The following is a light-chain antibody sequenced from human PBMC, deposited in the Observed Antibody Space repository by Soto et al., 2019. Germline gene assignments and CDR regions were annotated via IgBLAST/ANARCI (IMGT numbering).Light chain of an antibody. CDR2: TAG. CDR1: SCNIGSNT. J-gene: IGLJ1*01. Sequence: QSALTQPPSASASPGQWVTISCSGGSCNIGSNTVAWYQHLPGTAAPHLIFTAGQRPSGVAGRFSGSKSGTSASVDISRLRFEDEGDDYCSGWANRIDAYVFGTGTKLTVL. CDR3: SGWANRIDAYV. V-gene: IGLV1-44*01.